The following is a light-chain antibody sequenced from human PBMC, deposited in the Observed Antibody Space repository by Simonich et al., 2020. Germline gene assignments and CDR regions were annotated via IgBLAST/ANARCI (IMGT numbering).Light chain of an antibody. CDR1: QSISSW. V-gene: IGKV1-5*03. J-gene: IGKJ2*01. CDR2: KAS. CDR3: QQYNSYHT. Sequence: DIQMTQSPSTLSASVGDRVTITCLASQSISSWLAWYQQKPGKAPKLLIYKASSLESGVPSRFSGSGSGTEFTLTISSLQPDYFATYYCQQYNSYHTFGQGTKLEIK.